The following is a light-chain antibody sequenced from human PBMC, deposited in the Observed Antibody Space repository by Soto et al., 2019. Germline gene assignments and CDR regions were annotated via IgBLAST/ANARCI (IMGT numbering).Light chain of an antibody. J-gene: IGLJ2*01. CDR1: SGHSSYA. CDR2: VNTDGSH. Sequence: QLVLTQSPSASASLGASVKLTCTLSSGHSSYAIAWHLQQPEKGPRYLMKVNTDGSHNKGDGVPDRFSGSSSGAERYLTISSLQSEDEADYYCQPWGIDFSVVFGGGTKLTVL. V-gene: IGLV4-69*01. CDR3: QPWGIDFSVV.